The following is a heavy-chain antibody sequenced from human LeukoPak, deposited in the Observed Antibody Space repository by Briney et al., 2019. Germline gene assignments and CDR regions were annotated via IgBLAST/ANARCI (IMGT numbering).Heavy chain of an antibody. CDR2: IHYSGST. CDR1: GVSISGNY. CDR3: ARTTEGYCRGRSCYSYYYYMDV. D-gene: IGHD2-15*01. Sequence: SETLSLTCTVSGVSISGNYWSWIRQPPGKGLEWIGYIHYSGSTNYNPSLKSRVTISVDTSKNQFSLKLSSVTAADTAVYYCARTTEGYCRGRSCYSYYYYMDVWGKGTTVTVSS. J-gene: IGHJ6*03. V-gene: IGHV4-59*01.